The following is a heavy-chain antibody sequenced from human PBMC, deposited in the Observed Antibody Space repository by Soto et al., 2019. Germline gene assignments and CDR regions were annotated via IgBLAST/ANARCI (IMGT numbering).Heavy chain of an antibody. D-gene: IGHD6-6*01. CDR1: GYSFTSYW. V-gene: IGHV5-10-1*01. CDR3: ARLVAARPNYYYGMDV. CDR2: IDPSDSYT. J-gene: IGHJ6*02. Sequence: GESLKISCKGSGYSFTSYWISWVRQMPGKGLEWMGRIDPSDSYTNYSPSFQGHVTISADKSISTAYLQWGSLKASDTAMYYCARLVAARPNYYYGMDVWGQGTTVTVSS.